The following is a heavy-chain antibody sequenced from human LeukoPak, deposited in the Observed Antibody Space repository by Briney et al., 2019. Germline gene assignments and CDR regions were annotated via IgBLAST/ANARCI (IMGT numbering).Heavy chain of an antibody. CDR1: GGSISNYY. Sequence: SETLSLTCTVSGGSISNYYWTWVRQSPGKGLEWIGYIYYSGGTNYNPSLYNPSFKSRVTISVDPSKNQFSLKLSSVTAADTAVYYCARGPWGFGGVIASSLVDYWGQGTLVTVSS. D-gene: IGHD3-16*02. CDR3: ARGPWGFGGVIASSLVDY. J-gene: IGHJ4*02. CDR2: IYYSGGT. V-gene: IGHV4-59*13.